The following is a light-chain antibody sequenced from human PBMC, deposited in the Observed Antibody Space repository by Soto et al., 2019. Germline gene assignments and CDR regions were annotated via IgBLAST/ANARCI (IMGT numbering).Light chain of an antibody. Sequence: QSALTQPASVSGSPGQSITISCTGTSSDVGGYNYVSWFQQHPGKAPKLMIYEVSHRPSGVSDRFSGSKSGSTASLTISGLQAEDEADYYCTSFTNSYTWVFGGGTKVTVL. CDR1: SSDVGGYNY. J-gene: IGLJ3*02. V-gene: IGLV2-14*01. CDR3: TSFTNSYTWV. CDR2: EVS.